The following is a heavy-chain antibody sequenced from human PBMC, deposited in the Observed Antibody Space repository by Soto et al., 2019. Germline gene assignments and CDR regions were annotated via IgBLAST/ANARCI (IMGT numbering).Heavy chain of an antibody. CDR1: GEALGSGQSY. V-gene: IGHV4-61*01. D-gene: IGHD3-10*01. CDR3: ARGRSDSAGSSFGRRMDV. J-gene: IGHJ6*02. Sequence: QVQLQESGPGLVKSSETLSLICFVSGEALGSGQSYWNWIRQAPGKGLEWIGHTFVTGATKYNASLKSRVTMSVDTSKSQISLTLTSVTAADSATYFCARGRSDSAGSSFGRRMDVWGQGTTVTVSS. CDR2: TFVTGAT.